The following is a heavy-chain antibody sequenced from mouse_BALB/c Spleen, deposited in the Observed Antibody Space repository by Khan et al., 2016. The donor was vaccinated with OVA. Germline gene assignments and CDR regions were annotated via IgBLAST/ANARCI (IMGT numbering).Heavy chain of an antibody. CDR1: GFTFSTYG. V-gene: IGHV5-6*01. CDR3: SRLDYYYKSEGFAY. Sequence: EVKLMESGGVLVKPGGSLKLSCAASGFTFSTYGMSWVRQIPDKRLEWVATISSGGSYTYYPDSVKGRFTISRDNAKNTLYLQLTSLNSEDTAMYYCSRLDYYYKSEGFAYWGQGTLVTVSA. J-gene: IGHJ3*01. CDR2: ISSGGSYT. D-gene: IGHD1-1*01.